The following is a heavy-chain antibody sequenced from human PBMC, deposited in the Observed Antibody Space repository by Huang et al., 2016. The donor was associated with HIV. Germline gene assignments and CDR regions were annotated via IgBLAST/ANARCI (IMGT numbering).Heavy chain of an antibody. D-gene: IGHD6-19*01. CDR3: ALKGDSSGWEYFRH. CDR1: GFIFSNYG. V-gene: IGHV3-30*03. Sequence: QVQLVESGGGGVQPGRSLRLSCAASGFIFSNYGMHWVRQAPGKGLELVALISYYGSNKYYTDSVKGRFSISRDNSKNTLYLQMNSLRAADTAVYYCALKGDSSGWEYFRHWGQGTLVTVSS. J-gene: IGHJ1*01. CDR2: ISYYGSNK.